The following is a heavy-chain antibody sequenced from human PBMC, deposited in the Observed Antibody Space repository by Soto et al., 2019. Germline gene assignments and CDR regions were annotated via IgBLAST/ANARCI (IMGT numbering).Heavy chain of an antibody. D-gene: IGHD5-12*01. J-gene: IGHJ4*02. CDR1: GGSISSSSYY. CDR3: ARHSGHIFFDY. Sequence: QLQLQESGPGLVKPSETLSLTCTVSGGSISSSSYYWGWIRQPPGKGLEWIGSIYYSGSTYYNPSLKSRVTISVDTSKNQFSLKLSSVTAADTAVYYCARHSGHIFFDYGGQGTLVTVSS. V-gene: IGHV4-39*01. CDR2: IYYSGST.